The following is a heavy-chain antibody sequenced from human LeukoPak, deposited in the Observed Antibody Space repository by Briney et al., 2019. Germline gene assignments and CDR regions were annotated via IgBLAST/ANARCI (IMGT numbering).Heavy chain of an antibody. V-gene: IGHV3-48*01. D-gene: IGHD3-22*01. CDR2: ITSSSTTI. Sequence: GGSLRLSCVASGFTLNNYAMNWVRQAPGKGLEWVSYITSSSTTIYYADSVKGRFTISRDNAKNSLYLQMNSLRAEDTAVYYCARGPDHGMYYYGSSGSLGYWGQGTLVTVSS. CDR1: GFTLNNYA. CDR3: ARGPDHGMYYYGSSGSLGY. J-gene: IGHJ4*02.